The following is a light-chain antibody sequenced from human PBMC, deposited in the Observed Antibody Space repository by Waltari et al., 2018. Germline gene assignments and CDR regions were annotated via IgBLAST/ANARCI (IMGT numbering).Light chain of an antibody. CDR1: SYIIGSNY. CDR3: AAWDDSLV. Sequence: HSVLTHPPSASGSPGHRVTISCSGSSYIIGSNYVYAYQQPPGTAPKLLLHRNNHPPSGVHGRFSGSKSVPSASLAISALPSEDEADYYCAAWDDSLVFGGGTKLTVL. J-gene: IGLJ3*02. CDR2: RNN. V-gene: IGLV1-47*01.